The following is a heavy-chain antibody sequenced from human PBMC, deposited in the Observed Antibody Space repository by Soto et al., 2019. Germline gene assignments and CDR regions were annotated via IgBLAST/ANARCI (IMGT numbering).Heavy chain of an antibody. CDR3: ARDGGDRWLVPNWFDS. V-gene: IGHV3-48*02. J-gene: IGHJ5*01. CDR1: GFTFSSYS. D-gene: IGHD6-19*01. CDR2: ISSSSSTI. Sequence: EVQLVESGGALVQPGGSLRLSCAASGFTFSSYSMNWVRQAPGKGLEWVAYISSSSSTIYYADSVKGRFTISRDNAKNSLYLQMNGLRDEDTAVYYCARDGGDRWLVPNWFDSWGQGTLVTVSS.